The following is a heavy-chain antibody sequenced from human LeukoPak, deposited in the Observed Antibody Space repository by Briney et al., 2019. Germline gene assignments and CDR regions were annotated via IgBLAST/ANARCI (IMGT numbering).Heavy chain of an antibody. Sequence: GGSLRLSCAASGFTFSSYGMHWVRQAPGKGLEWVAVISYDGSDKYYADSVKGRFTISRDNSKNTLYLQMNSLRAEDTAVYYCAKAPRPWVGGATGSRYYFHYWGQGTLVTVSS. V-gene: IGHV3-30*18. D-gene: IGHD1-26*01. CDR2: ISYDGSDK. J-gene: IGHJ4*02. CDR1: GFTFSSYG. CDR3: AKAPRPWVGGATGSRYYFHY.